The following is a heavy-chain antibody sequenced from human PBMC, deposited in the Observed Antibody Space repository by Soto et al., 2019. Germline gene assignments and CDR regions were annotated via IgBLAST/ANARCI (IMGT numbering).Heavy chain of an antibody. J-gene: IGHJ4*02. CDR1: GFTFSSYA. V-gene: IGHV3-30-3*01. CDR2: ISYDGSNK. D-gene: IGHD6-13*01. Sequence: GGSLRLSCAASGFTFSSYAMHWVRQAPGKGLEWVAVISYDGSNKYYADSVKGRFTISRDNSKNTLYLQMNSLRAEDTAVYYCARTSSSWYYFDYWGQGTLVTVSS. CDR3: ARTSSSWYYFDY.